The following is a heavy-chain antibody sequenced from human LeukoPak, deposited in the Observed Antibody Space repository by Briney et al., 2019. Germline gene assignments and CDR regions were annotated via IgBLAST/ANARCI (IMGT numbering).Heavy chain of an antibody. V-gene: IGHV4-59*01. J-gene: IGHJ6*02. CDR3: ARGRYGYYYYYGMDV. Sequence: SETLSLTCTVSGGSISSYCWSWIRQPPGKGLEWIGYIYYSGSTNYNPSLKSRVTISVDTSKNQFSLKLSSVTAADTAVYYCARGRYGYYYYYGMDVWGQGTTVTVSS. CDR1: GGSISSYC. D-gene: IGHD5-18*01. CDR2: IYYSGST.